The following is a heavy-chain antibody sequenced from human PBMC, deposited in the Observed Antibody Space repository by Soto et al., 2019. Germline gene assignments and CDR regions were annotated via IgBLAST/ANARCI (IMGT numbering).Heavy chain of an antibody. CDR3: ARHGDGDYYYYGMDV. V-gene: IGHV1-69*13. D-gene: IGHD7-27*01. J-gene: IGHJ6*02. Sequence: SVKVSCKASGGTFSSYAISWVRQAPGQGPEWMGGIIPIFGTANYAQKFQGRVTITADESTSTAYMELSSLRSEDTAVYYCARHGDGDYYYYGMDVWGQGTTVTVSS. CDR2: IIPIFGTA. CDR1: GGTFSSYA.